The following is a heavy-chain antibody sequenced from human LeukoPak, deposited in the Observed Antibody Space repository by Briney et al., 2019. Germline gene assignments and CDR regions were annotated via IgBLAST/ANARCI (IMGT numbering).Heavy chain of an antibody. Sequence: ASVKVSCKASGYTFTSYYMHWVRQAPGQGLEWMGIINPSGGSTSYAQKFQGRVTMTRDTSTSTVYMELSSLRAEDTAVYYCAKDLYYDFWSGSGKGARDHNWFDPWGQGTLVTVSS. CDR3: AKDLYYDFWSGSGKGARDHNWFDP. V-gene: IGHV1-46*01. D-gene: IGHD3-3*01. CDR2: INPSGGST. J-gene: IGHJ5*02. CDR1: GYTFTSYY.